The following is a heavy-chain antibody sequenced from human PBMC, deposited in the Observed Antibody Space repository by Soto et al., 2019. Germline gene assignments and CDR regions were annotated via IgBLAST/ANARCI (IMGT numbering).Heavy chain of an antibody. Sequence: EVQLVESGGGLVQPGGSLRLSCAASGFTFSIHEMNWVRQAPGKGLEWVSYISSIGVATYYADSVKGRFTISRDNAKNSLYLQMNSLRAEDTAVYYCSREGLVGGIDYWGQETPVTVSS. V-gene: IGHV3-48*03. CDR2: ISSIGVAT. J-gene: IGHJ4*02. CDR1: GFTFSIHE. CDR3: SREGLVGGIDY. D-gene: IGHD6-19*01.